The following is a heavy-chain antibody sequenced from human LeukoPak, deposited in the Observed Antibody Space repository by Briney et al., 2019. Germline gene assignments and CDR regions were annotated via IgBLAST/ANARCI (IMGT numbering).Heavy chain of an antibody. V-gene: IGHV3-74*01. D-gene: IGHD2-15*01. CDR2: INSDGSST. CDR1: GFTFSSYW. Sequence: GGSLRLSCAASGFTFSSYWMHWVRQAPGKGLVWVSRINSDGSSTSYADSVKGRFTISRDNSKNTLYLQMSSLRADDTAVYYCAKGSGAYAYLFDYWGRGTLVTVSS. J-gene: IGHJ4*02. CDR3: AKGSGAYAYLFDY.